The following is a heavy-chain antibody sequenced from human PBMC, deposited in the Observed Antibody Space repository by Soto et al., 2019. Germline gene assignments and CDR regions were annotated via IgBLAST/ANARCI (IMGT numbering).Heavy chain of an antibody. CDR2: IHYTGST. Sequence: QVQLQESGPGLVKPSQTLSLTCTVSGGSLSSGGYYWSWIRHHPGKGLEWIGYIHYTGSTYHNPSLKSRVTIPVDASKNQFSLKLSSVTAADTAVYYCARVPPIRSVYFDLWGRGSLVTVSS. CDR3: ARVPPIRSVYFDL. D-gene: IGHD2-21*01. CDR1: GGSLSSGGYY. V-gene: IGHV4-31*03. J-gene: IGHJ2*01.